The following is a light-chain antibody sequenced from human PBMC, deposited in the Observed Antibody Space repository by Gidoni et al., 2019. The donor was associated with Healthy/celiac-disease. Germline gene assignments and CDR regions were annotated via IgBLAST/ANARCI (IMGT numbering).Light chain of an antibody. J-gene: IGLJ2*01. CDR3: SSYTTSSVV. CDR1: SSDVGGYNY. Sequence: QSALTQPASVSGSPGQSITISCPGTSSDVGGYNYVAWYQQHPGKAPKRMIYDVSNRPSGVSNRFSGSKSGNTASLTISGLQAEDEADYYCSSYTTSSVVFGGGTKLTVL. V-gene: IGLV2-14*03. CDR2: DVS.